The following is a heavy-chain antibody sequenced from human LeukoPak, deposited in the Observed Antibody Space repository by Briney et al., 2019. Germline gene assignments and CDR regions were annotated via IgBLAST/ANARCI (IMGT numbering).Heavy chain of an antibody. J-gene: IGHJ4*02. Sequence: AGGSLRLSCAPSGFTFSTFWMIWVRQAPGKGLEWVSSISSSSSYIYYADSVKGRFTISRDNAKNSLYLQMNSLRAEDTAVYYCARDSPITMVRGAQAHFDYWGQGTLVTVSS. CDR1: GFTFSTFW. D-gene: IGHD3-10*01. CDR2: ISSSSSYI. V-gene: IGHV3-21*01. CDR3: ARDSPITMVRGAQAHFDY.